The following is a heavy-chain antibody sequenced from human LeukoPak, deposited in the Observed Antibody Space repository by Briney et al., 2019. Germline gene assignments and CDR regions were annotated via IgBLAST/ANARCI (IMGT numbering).Heavy chain of an antibody. Sequence: SETLSLTCTVSGGSISSYYWSWIRQPPGKGLEWIGYIYYSGSTNYNPSLKSRVTISVDTSKNQFSLKLSSVTAADTAVYYCARGLERRVYSSSSFANYYYYMDVWGKGTTVTVSS. CDR3: ARGLERRVYSSSSFANYYYYMDV. D-gene: IGHD6-6*01. CDR1: GGSISSYY. V-gene: IGHV4-59*01. CDR2: IYYSGST. J-gene: IGHJ6*03.